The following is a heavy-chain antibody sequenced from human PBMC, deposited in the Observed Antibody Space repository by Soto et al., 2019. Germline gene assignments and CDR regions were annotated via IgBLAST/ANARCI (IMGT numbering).Heavy chain of an antibody. V-gene: IGHV3-11*01. CDR2: ISSSGKII. D-gene: IGHD5-12*01. CDR1: GFTFSNYY. J-gene: IGHJ6*03. Sequence: QEQLVESGGALVKPGGSLRLSCAASGFTFSNYYMTWIRQAPGRGPEWISYISSSGKIIYNADSVEGRFTVSRDNSQNSLYRQMNSLRAEDTGVYYCARGTSGYDVYYYYYMDVWGKGTTVTVSS. CDR3: ARGTSGYDVYYYYYMDV.